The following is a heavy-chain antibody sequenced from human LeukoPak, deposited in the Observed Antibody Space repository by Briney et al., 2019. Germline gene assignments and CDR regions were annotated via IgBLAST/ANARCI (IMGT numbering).Heavy chain of an antibody. J-gene: IGHJ5*02. D-gene: IGHD3-10*01. CDR3: ARDTSAAYDYGYHWFDP. CDR2: ISNSGST. V-gene: IGHV4-59*01. Sequence: SGTLSLTCTVSGGSISNYYWNWIRQPPGQGLEWIGYISNSGSTIYNPSLKSRVTISKNTSKNQISLTLNSVTAADTAVYYCARDTSAAYDYGYHWFDPWGQGTLVTVSS. CDR1: GGSISNYY.